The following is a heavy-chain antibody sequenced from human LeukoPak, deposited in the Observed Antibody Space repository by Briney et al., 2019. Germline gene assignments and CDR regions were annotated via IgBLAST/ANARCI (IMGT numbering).Heavy chain of an antibody. Sequence: GESLKISCKASGYSFTNYWIGWWRQMPGQALEWMGSIYPGDSDTRYSPSFQGQVTLSVDKSISTAHLQWSSLKASDTAMYYCARQTVTTHYLGYWGQGTLVTVSS. CDR2: IYPGDSDT. V-gene: IGHV5-51*01. D-gene: IGHD4-17*01. CDR1: GYSFTNYW. CDR3: ARQTVTTHYLGY. J-gene: IGHJ4*02.